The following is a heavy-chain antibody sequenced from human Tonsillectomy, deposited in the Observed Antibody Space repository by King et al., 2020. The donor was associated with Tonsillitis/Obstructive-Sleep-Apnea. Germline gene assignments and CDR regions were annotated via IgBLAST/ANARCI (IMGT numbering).Heavy chain of an antibody. Sequence: HVQLQESGPGLVKPSETLSLTCTVSGGSISSYYWSWIRQPPGKGLGWIGYIYYSGSTNYNPSLKSRVTISVDTSKNQFSLKLSSVTAADTAVYYCARSLRVRGVDTWFDPWGQGTLVTVSS. CDR3: ARSLRVRGVDTWFDP. V-gene: IGHV4-59*01. D-gene: IGHD3-10*01. CDR1: GGSISSYY. CDR2: IYYSGST. J-gene: IGHJ5*02.